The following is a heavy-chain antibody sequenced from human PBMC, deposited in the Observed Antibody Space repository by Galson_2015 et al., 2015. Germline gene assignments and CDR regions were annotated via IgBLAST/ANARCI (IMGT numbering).Heavy chain of an antibody. J-gene: IGHJ4*02. D-gene: IGHD6-13*01. Sequence: SLRLSCAASGFTFSSYDMNWVRQAPGKGLEWVSYISSSGSTIYYADSVKGRFTISRDNAKNSLYLQMNSLRAEDTAVYYCARDQESAAAGIAPIDYWGQGTLVTVSS. V-gene: IGHV3-48*03. CDR1: GFTFSSYD. CDR3: ARDQESAAAGIAPIDY. CDR2: ISSSGSTI.